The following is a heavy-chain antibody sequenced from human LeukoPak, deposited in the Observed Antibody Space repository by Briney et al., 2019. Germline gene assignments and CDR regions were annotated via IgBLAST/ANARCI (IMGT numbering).Heavy chain of an antibody. CDR1: GYSFINYY. Sequence: ASVKVSCKASGYSFINYYIHWVRQAPGQGLEWMAIINPSGGTTRFAQKFQGRVTLTRDTSTSIVYMQVSSLRSDDTAVYYCARGEYAFDIWGQGTMVTVSS. V-gene: IGHV1-46*01. CDR3: ARGEYAFDI. D-gene: IGHD3-10*01. J-gene: IGHJ3*02. CDR2: INPSGGTT.